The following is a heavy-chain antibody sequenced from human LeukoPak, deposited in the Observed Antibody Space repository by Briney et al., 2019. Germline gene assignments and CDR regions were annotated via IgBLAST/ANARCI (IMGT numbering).Heavy chain of an antibody. V-gene: IGHV3-7*01. CDR1: GFTFSSSW. CDR3: ARISTALAGADY. J-gene: IGHJ4*02. D-gene: IGHD3-3*02. CDR2: IKQDGSEK. Sequence: GGSLRLSCGAFGFTFSSSWMSWVRHAPGKGLEWVANIKQDGSEKYYVDSVKGRFTISTDNTKNSLYLQMDSLRAEDTAVYSSARISTALAGADYWGQGTLVTVSS.